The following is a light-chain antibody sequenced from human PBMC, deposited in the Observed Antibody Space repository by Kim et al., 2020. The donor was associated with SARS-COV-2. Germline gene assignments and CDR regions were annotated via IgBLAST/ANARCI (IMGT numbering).Light chain of an antibody. CDR2: DVT. CDR1: SSDVGAYHY. Sequence: QSALTQPAAVSGSPGQSITMSCTGTSSDVGAYHYVSWYQQHPGRAPKLIIYDVTNRPSGVSNRFSASKSGNTASLTISGLQAEDEADYYCNSYTTSKTDVFGSGTKVTVL. J-gene: IGLJ1*01. CDR3: NSYTTSKTDV. V-gene: IGLV2-14*03.